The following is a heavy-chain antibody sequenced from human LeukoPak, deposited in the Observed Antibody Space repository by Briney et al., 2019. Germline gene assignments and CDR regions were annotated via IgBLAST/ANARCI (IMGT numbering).Heavy chain of an antibody. V-gene: IGHV3-30*02. J-gene: IGHJ4*02. CDR1: GLTFSSYG. CDR2: IRYDGSNK. CDR3: AKNPRTYYYDSSGIDY. Sequence: GGSLRLSCAASGLTFSSYGMHWVRQAPGKGLEWLAFIRYDGSNKYYADSVKGRFTISRDNSKNTLYLQMNSLRAEDTAVYYCAKNPRTYYYDSSGIDYWGQGTLVTVSS. D-gene: IGHD3-22*01.